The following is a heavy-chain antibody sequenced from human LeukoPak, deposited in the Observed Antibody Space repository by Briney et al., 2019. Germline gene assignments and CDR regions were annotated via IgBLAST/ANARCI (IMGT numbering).Heavy chain of an antibody. CDR1: GGSISSGGYY. J-gene: IGHJ4*02. V-gene: IGHV4-30-2*01. CDR3: ARDGTAMASFDY. Sequence: SQTLSLTCTVSGGSISSGGYYWSWIRQPPGKGLEWIGYIYHSGSTYYNPSLKSRVTISVDRSKNQFSLKLSSVTAADTAVYYCARDGTAMASFDYWGQGILVTVSS. D-gene: IGHD5-18*01. CDR2: IYHSGST.